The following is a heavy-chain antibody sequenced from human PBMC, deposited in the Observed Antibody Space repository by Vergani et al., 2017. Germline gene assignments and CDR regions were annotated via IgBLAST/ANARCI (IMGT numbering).Heavy chain of an antibody. J-gene: IGHJ6*03. V-gene: IGHV4-61*02. Sequence: QVQLQESGPGLVKPSQTLSLTCTVSGGSISSGSYYWCWIRQPAGKGMEWIGRIYTSGSTNYNPSLKSRVTMSVDTSKNQFSLKLSSVTAADTAVYYCARVNGARDSIYYYYYYMDVWGKGTTVTFSS. D-gene: IGHD2-21*01. CDR3: ARVNGARDSIYYYYYYMDV. CDR1: GGSISSGSYY. CDR2: IYTSGST.